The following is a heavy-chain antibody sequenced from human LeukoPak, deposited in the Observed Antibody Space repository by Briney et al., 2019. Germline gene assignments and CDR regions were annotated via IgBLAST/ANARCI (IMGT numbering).Heavy chain of an antibody. D-gene: IGHD3-10*01. Sequence: GGSLRLSCVASGFTFRNYGMHWVRQAPGKGLEWVAVICYDGDNKDYTDSVRGRFTISRDNSKNTLYLQMNSLSAEDTAVYYCARNFQNYYGSGSCYSDLDHWGQGTLVTVSS. CDR1: GFTFRNYG. J-gene: IGHJ4*02. CDR3: ARNFQNYYGSGSCYSDLDH. V-gene: IGHV3-33*01. CDR2: ICYDGDNK.